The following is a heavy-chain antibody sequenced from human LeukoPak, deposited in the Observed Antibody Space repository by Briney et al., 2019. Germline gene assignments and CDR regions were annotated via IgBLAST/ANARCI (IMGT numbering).Heavy chain of an antibody. CDR1: GYTFTSYD. Sequence: ASVKVSCKASGYTFTSYDINWVRRATGQGLEWMGWMNPNSGNTGYAQKFQGRVTMTRNTSISTAYMELSSLRSEDTAVYYCARGPLNMARGVIITDGILYWGQGTLVTVSS. J-gene: IGHJ4*02. D-gene: IGHD3-10*01. CDR2: MNPNSGNT. CDR3: ARGPLNMARGVIITDGILY. V-gene: IGHV1-8*01.